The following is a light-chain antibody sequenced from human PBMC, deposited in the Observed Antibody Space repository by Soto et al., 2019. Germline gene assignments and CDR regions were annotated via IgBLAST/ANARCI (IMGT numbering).Light chain of an antibody. Sequence: QSALTQPASVSGSPGQSITISCTGTSSDIGTYNFVSWYQQHPGKAPKLMIYEVSDRPSGVSDRFSGSKSDNTASLSISGLQAEDEADYYCSSYTSTSTDVFGTGTKVTVL. V-gene: IGLV2-14*01. CDR2: EVS. J-gene: IGLJ1*01. CDR1: SSDIGTYNF. CDR3: SSYTSTSTDV.